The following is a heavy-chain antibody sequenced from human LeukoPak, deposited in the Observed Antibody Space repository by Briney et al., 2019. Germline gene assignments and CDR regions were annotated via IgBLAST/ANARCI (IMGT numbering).Heavy chain of an antibody. CDR3: ARDRGSIQDDAFDI. D-gene: IGHD2-15*01. CDR2: INAGNGNT. J-gene: IGHJ3*02. CDR1: GYTFTSYA. Sequence: GASVKVSCKASGYTFTSYAMHWVRQAPGQRLEWMGWINAGNGNTEYSQKFQGRVTITRDTSASTAYMELSSLRSEDTAVYYCARDRGSIQDDAFDIWGQGTMVTVSS. V-gene: IGHV1-3*01.